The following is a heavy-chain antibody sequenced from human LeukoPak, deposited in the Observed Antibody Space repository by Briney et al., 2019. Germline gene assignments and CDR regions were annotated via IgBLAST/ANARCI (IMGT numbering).Heavy chain of an antibody. D-gene: IGHD3-10*01. V-gene: IGHV4-59*08. Sequence: SETLSLTCTVSGGSISSYYWSWIRQPPGRGLEWIGYIYDSGSTNYNPSLKSRVTISLDTSKKQFSLKLTFVTATDTAVFYCAGHYYGSGSSPMDVWGQGTTVTVSS. J-gene: IGHJ6*02. CDR1: GGSISSYY. CDR3: AGHYYGSGSSPMDV. CDR2: IYDSGST.